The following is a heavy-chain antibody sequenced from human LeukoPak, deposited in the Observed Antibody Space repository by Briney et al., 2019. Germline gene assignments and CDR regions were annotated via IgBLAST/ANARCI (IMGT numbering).Heavy chain of an antibody. D-gene: IGHD3-3*01. V-gene: IGHV1-24*01. J-gene: IGHJ5*02. CDR2: FDPEDGET. CDR3: ARDAYRRKGIFGLITVPNWFDP. CDR1: GYTLTELS. Sequence: ASVKVSCKVSGYTLTELSMHWVRQTPGKGLEWMGGFDPEDGETIYAQKFQGRVTMTEDTSTDTAYMELSRLRSDDTAVYYCARDAYRRKGIFGLITVPNWFDPWGQGTLVTVSS.